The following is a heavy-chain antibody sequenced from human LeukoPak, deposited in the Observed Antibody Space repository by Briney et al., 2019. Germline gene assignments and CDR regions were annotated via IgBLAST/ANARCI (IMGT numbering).Heavy chain of an antibody. Sequence: GSLRLSCAASGFTVSTNCMTWVRQAPGKGLEWVSTIYSGGTTYYADSVMGRFTISRHNSRNTLYLQMNSLRAEDTAVYYCARVDTVMTYYFDLWGQGTLVTVSS. CDR3: ARVDTVMTYYFDL. CDR1: GFTVSTNC. D-gene: IGHD5-18*01. V-gene: IGHV3-53*04. J-gene: IGHJ4*02. CDR2: IYSGGTT.